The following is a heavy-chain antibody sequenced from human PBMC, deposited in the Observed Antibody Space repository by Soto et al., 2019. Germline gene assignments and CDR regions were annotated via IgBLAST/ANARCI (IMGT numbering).Heavy chain of an antibody. CDR3: ARVKPGYSKDAFDI. CDR1: GGSFSGYY. J-gene: IGHJ3*02. CDR2: INHSGIT. Sequence: QVQLQQWGAGLLKPSETLSLTCAVYGGSFSGYYWSWIRQPPGKGLAWIGEINHSGITNYNPSLKSRVTISVDTSKNQFSLKLSSVTAAETAVYYCARVKPGYSKDAFDIWGQGTMVTVSS. V-gene: IGHV4-34*01. D-gene: IGHD4-4*01.